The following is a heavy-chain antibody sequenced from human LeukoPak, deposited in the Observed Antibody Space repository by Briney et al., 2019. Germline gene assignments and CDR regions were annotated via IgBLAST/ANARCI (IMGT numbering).Heavy chain of an antibody. V-gene: IGHV1-46*01. D-gene: IGHD1-26*01. J-gene: IGHJ1*01. CDR2: INPSGGST. Sequence: ASVKVSCKASGYTFTSYYMHWVRQAPGQGLEWMGIINPSGGSTSYAQKFQDRVTMTRDTSTSTVYMELSSLRSEDTAVYYCARYRGYSGSYKRAEYFQHWGQGTLVTVSS. CDR1: GYTFTSYY. CDR3: ARYRGYSGSYKRAEYFQH.